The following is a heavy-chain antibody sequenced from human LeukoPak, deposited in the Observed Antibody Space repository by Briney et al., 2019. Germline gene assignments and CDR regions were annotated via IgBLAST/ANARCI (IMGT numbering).Heavy chain of an antibody. J-gene: IGHJ4*02. CDR2: IIPIFGTA. D-gene: IGHD2/OR15-2a*01. CDR1: GGTFSSYA. Sequence: SVKVSCKASGGTFSSYAISWVRQAPGQGLEWMGRIIPIFGTANYAQKFRGRVTITTDESTSTAYMELSSLRSEDTAVYYCARVRRIFSTHYFDYWGQGTLVTVSS. CDR3: ARVRRIFSTHYFDY. V-gene: IGHV1-69*05.